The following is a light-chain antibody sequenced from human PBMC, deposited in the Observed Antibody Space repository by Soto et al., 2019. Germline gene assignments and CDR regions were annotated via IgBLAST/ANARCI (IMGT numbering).Light chain of an antibody. CDR1: QDIKTY. Sequence: IPLTQSPSSLSVSVGDRVSITCRASQDIKTYLAWYQQKRGKAPKLLISGTFTLQSGVPSRFNGSGSGTDFTLTISRLQPEDFATYYCQHLNNYPPFTFGPGTKVDLE. V-gene: IGKV1-9*01. CDR2: GTF. CDR3: QHLNNYPPFT. J-gene: IGKJ3*01.